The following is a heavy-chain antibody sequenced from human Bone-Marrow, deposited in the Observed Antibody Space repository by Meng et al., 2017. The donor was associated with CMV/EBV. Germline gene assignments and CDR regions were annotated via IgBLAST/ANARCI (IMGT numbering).Heavy chain of an antibody. Sequence: SGDTFTSYDINWVRQATGQGLEWMGWMNPNSGNTGYAQKFQGRVTMTRNTSISTAYMELSSLRSEDTAVYYCATDLRCSSTSCYEVLWGQGTLVTVSS. J-gene: IGHJ4*02. CDR2: MNPNSGNT. CDR1: GDTFTSYD. V-gene: IGHV1-8*01. D-gene: IGHD2-2*01. CDR3: ATDLRCSSTSCYEVL.